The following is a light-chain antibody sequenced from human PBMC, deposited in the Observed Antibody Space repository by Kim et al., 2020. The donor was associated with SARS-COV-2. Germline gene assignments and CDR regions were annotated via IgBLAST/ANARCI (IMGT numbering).Light chain of an antibody. Sequence: EIVLTQSPATLSLSPGERATLSCRASQSVSTYLAWYQQKPGQAPRLLIYDASNRATGIPARFSGSGSGTDFTLTISSLEPEDFAVYYCQQRSKWPGTFGGGTKVEIK. V-gene: IGKV3-11*01. CDR1: QSVSTY. CDR2: DAS. J-gene: IGKJ4*01. CDR3: QQRSKWPGT.